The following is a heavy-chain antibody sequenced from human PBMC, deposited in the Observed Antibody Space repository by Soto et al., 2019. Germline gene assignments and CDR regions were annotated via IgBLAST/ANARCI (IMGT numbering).Heavy chain of an antibody. CDR1: GFTFSSYA. CDR3: AKAEWELSSRVYFDY. Sequence: PGGSLRLSCAASGFTFSSYAMSWVRQAPGKGLEWVSAISGSGGSTYYADSVKGRFTISRDNSKNTLYLQMNSLRAEDTAVYYCAKAEWELSSRVYFDYWGQGTLVTVPS. D-gene: IGHD1-26*01. J-gene: IGHJ4*02. V-gene: IGHV3-23*01. CDR2: ISGSGGST.